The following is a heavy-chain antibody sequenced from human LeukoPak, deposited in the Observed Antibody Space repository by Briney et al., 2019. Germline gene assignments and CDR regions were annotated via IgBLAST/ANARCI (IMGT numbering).Heavy chain of an antibody. CDR3: ARHGITRAFWTGWDWFDF. CDR2: IYDNENT. V-gene: IGHV4-59*08. CDR1: GGSINDYY. D-gene: IGHD3/OR15-3a*01. Sequence: SETLSLTCTVSGGSINDYYWNWIRQPPGKGLEWIGHIYDNENTKYNPALRSRVTISVDTSTKQLSLKLTAVTAADMAVYYCARHGITRAFWTGWDWFDFWGQGTLVTVSS. J-gene: IGHJ5*01.